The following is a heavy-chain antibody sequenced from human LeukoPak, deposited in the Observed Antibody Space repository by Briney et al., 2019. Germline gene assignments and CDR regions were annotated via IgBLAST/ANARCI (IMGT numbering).Heavy chain of an antibody. V-gene: IGHV1-2*02. Sequence: ASVKVSCKASGYTFTGHYMRWLRQAPGQGLEWMGWIKPYSGATNFAQNFQGRVTMTSDTSINTAHMELSSLTSDDTAMYYCARDHDYRPDYWGQGTLVNVSA. CDR2: IKPYSGAT. J-gene: IGHJ4*02. D-gene: IGHD4/OR15-4a*01. CDR1: GYTFTGHY. CDR3: ARDHDYRPDY.